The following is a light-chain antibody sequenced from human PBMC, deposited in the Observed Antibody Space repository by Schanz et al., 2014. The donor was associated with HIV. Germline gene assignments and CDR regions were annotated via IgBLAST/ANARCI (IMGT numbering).Light chain of an antibody. Sequence: QSALTQPPSASGSPGQSVTISCTGTSSDVGDYNYVSWYQQRPGKAPKLVISGVDYRPSGVSSRFSGSKSGSAASLTISGLQAEDEADYFCSSYTSFSTLIFGGGTKLTVL. CDR2: GVD. CDR1: SSDVGDYNY. CDR3: SSYTSFSTLI. J-gene: IGLJ2*01. V-gene: IGLV2-14*03.